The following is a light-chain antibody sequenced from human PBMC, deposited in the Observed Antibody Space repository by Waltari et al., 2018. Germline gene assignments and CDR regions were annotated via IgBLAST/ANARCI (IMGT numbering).Light chain of an antibody. Sequence: DIQMTQSPSSLSASVGDRVTITCRASQTISNYLDWYQQKPGKAPKLLIYAASSLQSGVPSMFSVSGSETDFTLTISSLQPEDFATYYCQQSYSSQITFGQGTRLEIK. V-gene: IGKV1-39*01. CDR2: AAS. J-gene: IGKJ5*01. CDR3: QQSYSSQIT. CDR1: QTISNY.